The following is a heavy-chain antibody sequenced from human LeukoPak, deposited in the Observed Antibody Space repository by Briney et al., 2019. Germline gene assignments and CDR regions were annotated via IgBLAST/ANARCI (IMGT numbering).Heavy chain of an antibody. J-gene: IGHJ4*02. CDR1: GFSFSSHW. CDR2: IKQDGSEE. CDR3: ARVGQYSSSPTDY. D-gene: IGHD6-13*01. V-gene: IGHV3-7*03. Sequence: GGSLRLSCAASGFSFSSHWMTWVRQAPGKGLEWVANIKQDGSEEYYVDSVKGRFSISRDNAKNSLYLQMNSLRAEDTAVYYCARVGQYSSSPTDYWGQGTLVTVSS.